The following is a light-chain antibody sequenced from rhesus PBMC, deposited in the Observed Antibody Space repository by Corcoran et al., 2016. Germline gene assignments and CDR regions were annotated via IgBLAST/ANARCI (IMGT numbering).Light chain of an antibody. CDR1: QSLLYSSNNKNY. V-gene: IGKV4-1*01. Sequence: DIVMTQSPDSLAVSLGERVTINCKSSQSLLYSSNNKNYLAWYQQKPGQAPKLLIYWASTRESGVPNRFSCSGTGTDFTLTISGLQAEDVAVYYCQQYCRTAWTFGQGTKVEIK. CDR2: WAS. CDR3: QQYCRTAWT. J-gene: IGKJ1*01.